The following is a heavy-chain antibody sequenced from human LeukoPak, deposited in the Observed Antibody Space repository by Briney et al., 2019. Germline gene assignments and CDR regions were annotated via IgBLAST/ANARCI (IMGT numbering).Heavy chain of an antibody. CDR3: ARAWGGEQQHENHYFDY. V-gene: IGHV4-59*01. Sequence: SETLSLTCTVSGGSISSYYWSWIRQPPGKGLEWIGYIYYSGSTNYNPSLKSRVTISVDTSKNQFSLKLSSVTAADTAVYYCARAWGGEQQHENHYFDYWGQGTLVTVSS. D-gene: IGHD6-13*01. CDR1: GGSISSYY. CDR2: IYYSGST. J-gene: IGHJ4*02.